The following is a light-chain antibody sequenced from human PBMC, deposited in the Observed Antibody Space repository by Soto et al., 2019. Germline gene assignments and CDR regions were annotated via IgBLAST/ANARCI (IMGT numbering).Light chain of an antibody. CDR2: GNN. Sequence: QLVLTQPPSVSGAPGLRVTISCTGSSSNIGAGYDVHWYQQLPGTAPKLLIYGNNNRPLGVPDRFSGSKSGTSASLAIIGLQAEDEADYYCQSYDSSLSGSVFGGGTKVTVL. CDR1: SSNIGAGYD. J-gene: IGLJ3*02. CDR3: QSYDSSLSGSV. V-gene: IGLV1-40*01.